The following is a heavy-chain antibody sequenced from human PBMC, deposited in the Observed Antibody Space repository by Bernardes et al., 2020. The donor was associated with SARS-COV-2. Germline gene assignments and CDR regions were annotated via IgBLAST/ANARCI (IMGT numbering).Heavy chain of an antibody. V-gene: IGHV1-2*02. D-gene: IGHD3-22*01. J-gene: IGHJ6*02. CDR3: AIPPTNYERDGMDV. CDR1: GYTFTGYY. Sequence: ASVKVSCKASGYTFTGYYMHWVRQAPGQGLEWMGWINPNSGGTNYAQKFQGRVTMTRDTSISTAYMELSRLRSDDTAVYYCAIPPTNYERDGMDVWGQGTTVTVSS. CDR2: INPNSGGT.